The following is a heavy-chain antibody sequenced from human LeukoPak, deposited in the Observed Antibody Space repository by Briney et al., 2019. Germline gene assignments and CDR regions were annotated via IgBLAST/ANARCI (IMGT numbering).Heavy chain of an antibody. J-gene: IGHJ4*02. CDR2: IYYSGNT. Sequence: SDTLSLTCIVSGGSISSYYWSWIRQPPGKGLEWIGYIYYSGNTNYNPSLKSRVTISVDTSKNQLSLQLTSVTTADTAVYYCTRATQWLAFDYWGRGTLVTVSS. CDR3: TRATQWLAFDY. D-gene: IGHD6-19*01. V-gene: IGHV4-59*07. CDR1: GGSISSYY.